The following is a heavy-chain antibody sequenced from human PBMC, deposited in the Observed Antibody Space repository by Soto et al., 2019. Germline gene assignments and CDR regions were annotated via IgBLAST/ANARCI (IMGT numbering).Heavy chain of an antibody. D-gene: IGHD6-13*01. J-gene: IGHJ3*02. CDR1: GFSLSTRRVG. CDR2: IYWDDDK. CDR3: AHSTYGSSWYGDAFDI. V-gene: IGHV2-5*02. Sequence: QITLKESGPTLVKPTQTLTLTCTFSGFSLSTRRVGVGGIRQPPGKALEWLALIYWDDDKRCSPSLKSSLTIAKDTATSQVVLTMTNMGPVDTATYYCAHSTYGSSWYGDAFDIWGQGTMVTVSS.